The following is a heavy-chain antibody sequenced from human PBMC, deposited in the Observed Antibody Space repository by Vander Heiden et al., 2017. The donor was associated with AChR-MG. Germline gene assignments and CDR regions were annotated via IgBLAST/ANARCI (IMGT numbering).Heavy chain of an antibody. V-gene: IGHV1-18*01. Sequence: QVQLVQSDAEVKKPGASVKVSCTASEYTFTIHGIVWVRQAPGQGLEWMGWIYAYNGNSHYAQKFQDRVTMTRDTSTDTAYMELRSLTSADTAVYYCARGMYSHSWYQDYWGQGTLVTVSS. J-gene: IGHJ4*02. CDR1: EYTFTIHG. CDR2: IYAYNGNS. CDR3: ARGMYSHSWYQDY. D-gene: IGHD6-13*01.